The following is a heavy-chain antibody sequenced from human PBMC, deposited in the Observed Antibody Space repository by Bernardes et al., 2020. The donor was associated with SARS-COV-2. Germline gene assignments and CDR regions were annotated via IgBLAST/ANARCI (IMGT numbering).Heavy chain of an antibody. J-gene: IGHJ6*02. V-gene: IGHV1-18*01. D-gene: IGHD2-2*01. Sequence: ASVKVSCKASGYTFSNYGISWVRQAPGQGLEWMGWIGTDNGDTNYAQKFQGRVTMTTDTSTSTAYMELRSLKSDDTAVYYCARGPPSCSSTSCYPYYYYGMDVWGQGTTVIVSS. CDR1: GYTFSNYG. CDR3: ARGPPSCSSTSCYPYYYYGMDV. CDR2: IGTDNGDT.